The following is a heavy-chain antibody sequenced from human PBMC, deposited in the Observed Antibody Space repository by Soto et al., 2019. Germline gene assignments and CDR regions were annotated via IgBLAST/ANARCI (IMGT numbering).Heavy chain of an antibody. D-gene: IGHD2-15*01. V-gene: IGHV3-23*01. Sequence: EVQLLESGGGLVQPGGSLRLSCAASGFTFSTCAMNWVRQAPGKGLEWVSSISGGGGSTYYRDSVKGRFTISRDNSKNTLHLQINSLRAGDTAVYYCAKQAVVVAATPWFDPWGQGTLVTVSS. CDR2: ISGGGGST. CDR3: AKQAVVVAATPWFDP. J-gene: IGHJ5*02. CDR1: GFTFSTCA.